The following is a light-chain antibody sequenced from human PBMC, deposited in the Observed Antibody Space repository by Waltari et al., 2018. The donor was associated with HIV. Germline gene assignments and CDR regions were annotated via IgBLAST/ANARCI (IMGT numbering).Light chain of an antibody. Sequence: DVQMTQSPSTLSAGVGDKVTITCRASQIINNWLAWYQQKPGKPPKLLIYKTSYLESGVPSRFFGSGSGADFTLIIDGLQPDDFATYYCQQYNSHSYAFGQGTKVDVK. CDR3: QQYNSHSYA. J-gene: IGKJ2*01. CDR1: QIINNW. V-gene: IGKV1-5*03. CDR2: KTS.